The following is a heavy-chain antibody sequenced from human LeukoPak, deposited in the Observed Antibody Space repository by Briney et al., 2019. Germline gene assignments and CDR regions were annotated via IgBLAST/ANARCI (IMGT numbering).Heavy chain of an antibody. Sequence: GGSLRLSCAASGFSFSSYAMSWARQAPGKGLEWVSAIVGSGGNMYYADSVKGRFTISRDNFKSTLYLQMNSLRAEDTAFYYCAKGLTWDSTSCSDWGQGTLVTVSS. CDR1: GFSFSSYA. CDR3: AKGLTWDSTSCSD. CDR2: IVGSGGNM. J-gene: IGHJ4*02. D-gene: IGHD2-2*01. V-gene: IGHV3-23*01.